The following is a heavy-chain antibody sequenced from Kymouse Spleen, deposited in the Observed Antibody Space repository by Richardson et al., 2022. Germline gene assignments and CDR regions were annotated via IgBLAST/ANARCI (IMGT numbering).Heavy chain of an antibody. Sequence: QVQLQQWGAGLLKPSETLSLTCAVYGGSFSGYYWSWIRQPPGKGLEWIGEINHSGSTNYNPSLKSRVTISVDTSKNQFSLKLSSVTAADTAVYYCARLSIAARWRYFDYWGQGTLVTVSS. CDR3: ARLSIAARWRYFDY. CDR2: INHSGST. D-gene: IGHD6-6*01. J-gene: IGHJ4*02. V-gene: IGHV4-34*01. CDR1: GGSFSGYY.